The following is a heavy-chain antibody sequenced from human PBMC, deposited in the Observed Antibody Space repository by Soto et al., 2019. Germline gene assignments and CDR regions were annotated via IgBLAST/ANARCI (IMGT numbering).Heavy chain of an antibody. J-gene: IGHJ5*02. CDR2: IYYSGST. CDR1: GGSISSYY. Sequence: PSETLSLTCTVSGGSISSYYWSWIRQPPGKGLEWIGYIYYSGSTNYNPSLKSRVTISVDTSKNQFSLKLSSVTAADTAVYYCARFVISFGGVIVRLFDPWGQGTLVPVSS. D-gene: IGHD3-16*02. CDR3: ARFVISFGGVIVRLFDP. V-gene: IGHV4-59*01.